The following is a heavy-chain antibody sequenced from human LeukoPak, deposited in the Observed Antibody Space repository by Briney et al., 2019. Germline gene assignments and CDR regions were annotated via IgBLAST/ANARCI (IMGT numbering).Heavy chain of an antibody. J-gene: IGHJ2*01. CDR3: ARDPASYWYFDL. CDR1: GFTFSSYS. Sequence: GGSLRLSCVASGFTFSSYSMNRVRQGPGEGLGWVSCISSSISYIYYAGSVKGRFTISRDKSKNSLYLKSNSLKAEDTAVYYCARDPASYWYFDLWGRGTLVTVSS. CDR2: ISSSISYI. D-gene: IGHD2-2*01. V-gene: IGHV3-21*01.